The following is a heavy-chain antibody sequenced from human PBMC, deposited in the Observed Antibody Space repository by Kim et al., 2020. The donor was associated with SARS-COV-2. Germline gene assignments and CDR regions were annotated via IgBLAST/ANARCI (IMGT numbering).Heavy chain of an antibody. Sequence: GGSLRLSCAASGFTFSSYGMHWVRQAPGKGLEWVAVISYDGSNKYYADSVKSRFTISRDNSKNTLYLQMNSLRAEDTAVYYCAKDSSSSNFYYWGQGTL. CDR3: AKDSSSSNFYY. D-gene: IGHD6-6*01. J-gene: IGHJ4*02. V-gene: IGHV3-30*18. CDR1: GFTFSSYG. CDR2: ISYDGSNK.